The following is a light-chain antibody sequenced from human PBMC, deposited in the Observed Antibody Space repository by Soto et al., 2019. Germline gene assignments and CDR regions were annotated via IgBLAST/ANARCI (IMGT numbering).Light chain of an antibody. Sequence: ELVMTHSPATLSVAPWEIATLSCRASQSISTFLAWYQQKPGLAPRLLIYGASTRATGIPARFSGSGSGTEFTLTVSSLQSEDFAVYYCQQYNNWPRTFGQGTKVDIK. J-gene: IGKJ1*01. CDR2: GAS. CDR1: QSISTF. CDR3: QQYNNWPRT. V-gene: IGKV3-15*01.